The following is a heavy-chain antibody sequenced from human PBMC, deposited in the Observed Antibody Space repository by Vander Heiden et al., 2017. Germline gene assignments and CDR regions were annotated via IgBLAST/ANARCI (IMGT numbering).Heavy chain of an antibody. D-gene: IGHD1-26*01. CDR1: GFTFDDYA. CDR3: AKDYRRNWYFDL. J-gene: IGHJ2*01. Sequence: EVQLVASGGGLVQPGRSLRLSCAASGFTFDDYAMHWVRQAPGKGLEWVSGISWNSGSIGYADSVKGRFTISRDNAKNSLYLQMNSLRAEDTALYYCAKDYRRNWYFDLWGRGTLVTVSS. V-gene: IGHV3-9*01. CDR2: ISWNSGSI.